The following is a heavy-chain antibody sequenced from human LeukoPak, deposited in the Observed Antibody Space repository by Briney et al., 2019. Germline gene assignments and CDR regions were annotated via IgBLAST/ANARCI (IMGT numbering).Heavy chain of an antibody. Sequence: SETLSLTCTVSGGSISSSSYYWGWIRQPPGKGLEWIGTIYYSGSTYYNPSLKIRVTISVDTSKNQFSLKLSSVTAADTSVYYCARHGRQHPFVTMTVVAKTSDYAFDIWGQGTMVTVSS. CDR2: IYYSGST. D-gene: IGHD3-22*01. CDR1: GGSISSSSYY. CDR3: ARHGRQHPFVTMTVVAKTSDYAFDI. V-gene: IGHV4-39*01. J-gene: IGHJ3*02.